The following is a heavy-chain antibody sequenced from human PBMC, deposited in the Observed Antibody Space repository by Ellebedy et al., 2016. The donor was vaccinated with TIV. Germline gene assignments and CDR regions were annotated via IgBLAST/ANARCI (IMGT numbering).Heavy chain of an antibody. CDR2: IYYTGST. CDR1: GGSIRSSGDT. Sequence: MPSETLSLTCTVSGGSIRSSGDTWDWIRQPPGKGLEWIGSIYYTGSTYYNPSLSSRVTISVDTSKTQFSLKLRSVTAADTAVYYCAKVRARYGDVDNWGQGTLVTVSS. J-gene: IGHJ4*02. V-gene: IGHV4-39*07. D-gene: IGHD3-10*01. CDR3: AKVRARYGDVDN.